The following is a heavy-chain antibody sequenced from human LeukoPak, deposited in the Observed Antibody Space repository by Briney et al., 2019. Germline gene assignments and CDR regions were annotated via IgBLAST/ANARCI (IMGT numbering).Heavy chain of an antibody. CDR3: ASGGGYCTNGVCQPFDY. Sequence: PGGSLRLSCAASGFTFSSYEMNWIRQPPGKGLEWIGYIYYSGSTNYNPSLKSRVTISVDTSKNQFSLKLSSVTAADTAVYYCASGGGYCTNGVCQPFDYWGQGTLVTVSS. CDR1: GFTFSSYE. V-gene: IGHV4-59*01. J-gene: IGHJ4*02. CDR2: IYYSGST. D-gene: IGHD2-8*01.